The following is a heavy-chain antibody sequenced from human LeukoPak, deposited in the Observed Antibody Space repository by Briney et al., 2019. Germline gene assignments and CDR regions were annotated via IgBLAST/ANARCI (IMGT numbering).Heavy chain of an antibody. CDR3: ARNTGELDY. CDR2: IKNKADGGTT. Sequence: GSLRLSCAASGFTFSNAWMSWVRQAPGKGLEWVGRIKNKADGGTTDYAAPVKGRFTISTDDSKNTLYLQMNSLKTEDTAVYYCARNTGELDYWGQGTLVTVSS. D-gene: IGHD7-27*01. J-gene: IGHJ4*02. V-gene: IGHV3-15*01. CDR1: GFTFSNAW.